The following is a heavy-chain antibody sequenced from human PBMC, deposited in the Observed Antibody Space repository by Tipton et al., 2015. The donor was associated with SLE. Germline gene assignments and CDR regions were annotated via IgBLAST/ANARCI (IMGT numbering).Heavy chain of an antibody. CDR1: GGSFSGYY. Sequence: GLVKPSETLSLTCAVYGGSFSGYYWTWIRQPPGKGLEWIGEINHSGSTNYNPSLKSRVTISVDTSKNQFSLKLDSVTAADTAMYYCARWSSNLATDGGQGTLVTVSS. J-gene: IGHJ4*02. D-gene: IGHD4-11*01. CDR3: ARWSSNLATD. V-gene: IGHV4-34*01. CDR2: INHSGST.